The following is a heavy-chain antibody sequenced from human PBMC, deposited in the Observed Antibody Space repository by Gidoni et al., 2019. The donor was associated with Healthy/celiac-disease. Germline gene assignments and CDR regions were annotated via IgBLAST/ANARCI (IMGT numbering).Heavy chain of an antibody. Sequence: QVQLQESGPGLVKPSQTLSLTCTVSGGSISSGGYYWSWIRQHPGKGLEWIGYIYYSGSTYYNPSLKSRVTISVDTSKNQFSLKLSSVTAADTAVYYCARVGADNWNYVYWFDPWGQGTLVTVSS. J-gene: IGHJ5*02. CDR3: ARVGADNWNYVYWFDP. CDR1: GGSISSGGYY. D-gene: IGHD1-7*01. CDR2: IYYSGST. V-gene: IGHV4-31*03.